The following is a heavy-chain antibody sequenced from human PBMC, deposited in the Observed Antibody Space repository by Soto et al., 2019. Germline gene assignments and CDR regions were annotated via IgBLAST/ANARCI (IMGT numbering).Heavy chain of an antibody. D-gene: IGHD2-15*01. CDR2: INHSGST. Sequence: SETLSLTCAVYGGSFSGYYWSWIRQPPGKGLEWIGEINHSGSTNYNPSLKSRVTISVDTSKNQFSLKLSSVTAADTAVYYCARGWAPRNIGYCSGGSCEIFDYWGQGTLVTVSS. J-gene: IGHJ4*02. CDR3: ARGWAPRNIGYCSGGSCEIFDY. CDR1: GGSFSGYY. V-gene: IGHV4-34*01.